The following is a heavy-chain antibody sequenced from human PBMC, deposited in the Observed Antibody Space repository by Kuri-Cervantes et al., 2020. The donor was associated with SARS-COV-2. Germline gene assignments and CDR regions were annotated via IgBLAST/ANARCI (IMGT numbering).Heavy chain of an antibody. Sequence: GESLEISCAASGFTFRNACMGGVRQAPGKGLEWGGRIKSKTDGGTTDCAAPVKGRFTISRVESKNTLYLQMNSLKIEDTAVYYCTTDLNFSGYCTNGVCSGEDYWGQGTLVTVYS. CDR2: IKSKTDGGTT. V-gene: IGHV3-15*01. CDR3: TTDLNFSGYCTNGVCSGEDY. J-gene: IGHJ4*02. D-gene: IGHD2-8*01. CDR1: GFTFRNAC.